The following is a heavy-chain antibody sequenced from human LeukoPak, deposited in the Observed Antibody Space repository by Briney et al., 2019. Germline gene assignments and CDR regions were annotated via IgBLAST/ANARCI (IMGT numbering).Heavy chain of an antibody. CDR2: ISDSGGNT. Sequence: GGSLRLSCAASGFTFNNYAMSWVRQAPGKGLEWVSVISDSGGNTHYAHSVKGRFTISRDNSKNTLYLQMNSLRAEDTAVYYCANDYGLGSYSRYWGQGILVTVSS. D-gene: IGHD3-10*01. CDR3: ANDYGLGSYSRY. V-gene: IGHV3-23*01. CDR1: GFTFNNYA. J-gene: IGHJ4*02.